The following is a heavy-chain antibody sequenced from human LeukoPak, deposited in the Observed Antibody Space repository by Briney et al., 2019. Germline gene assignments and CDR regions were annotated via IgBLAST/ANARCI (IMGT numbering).Heavy chain of an antibody. CDR3: AKGSSSWGFDY. CDR2: ISSSSSTI. Sequence: GGSLRLSCAASGFTFSSYSMNWVRQAPGKGLEWVSYISSSSSTIYYADSVKGRFTISRDNSKNTLYLQMNSLRAEDTAVYYCAKGSSSWGFDYWGRGTLVTVSS. D-gene: IGHD6-13*01. J-gene: IGHJ4*02. V-gene: IGHV3-48*01. CDR1: GFTFSSYS.